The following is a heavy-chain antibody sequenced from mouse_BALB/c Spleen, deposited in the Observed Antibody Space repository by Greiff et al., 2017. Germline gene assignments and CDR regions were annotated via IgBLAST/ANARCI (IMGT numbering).Heavy chain of an antibody. CDR3: ARVHYYGREGLDY. D-gene: IGHD1-1*01. V-gene: IGHV7-1*02. J-gene: IGHJ4*01. Sequence: EVKVVESGGGLVQPGGSLRLSCATSGFTFSDFYMEWVRQPPGKRLEWIAASRNKANDYTTEYSAYVKGRFIVSRDTSQSILYLHMNALRAEDTAIYDGARVHYYGREGLDYWGQGTPVTVSA. CDR2: SRNKANDYTT. CDR1: GFTFSDFY.